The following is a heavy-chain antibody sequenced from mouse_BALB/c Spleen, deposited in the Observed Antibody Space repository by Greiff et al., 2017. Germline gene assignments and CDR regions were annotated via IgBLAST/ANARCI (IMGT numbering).Heavy chain of an antibody. J-gene: IGHJ4*01. D-gene: IGHD2-2*01. CDR3: ASGGYGYDGRAMDY. V-gene: IGHV1-39*01. CDR2: INPYYGST. CDR1: GYSFTDYI. Sequence: VQLQQTGPELVKPGASVKISCKASGYSFTDYIMLWVKQSHGKSLEWIGNINPYYGSTSYNLKFKGKATLTVDKSSSTAYMQLNSLTSEDSAVYYCASGGYGYDGRAMDYWGQGTSVTVSS.